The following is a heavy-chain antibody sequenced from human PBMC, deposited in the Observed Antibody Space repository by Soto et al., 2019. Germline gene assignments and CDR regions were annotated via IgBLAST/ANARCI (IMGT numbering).Heavy chain of an antibody. D-gene: IGHD1-1*01. Sequence: QVQLVEAGGGVVQPGASVRLSCAASGFTFSSYAMHWVRQAPGKGLEWVAVISYDGSNKYYADSVKGRFTISSDNSKNTLYQQMNSLRAEDTAVYYCARDRVRYNWNDFPDDYCGRDVGGQGTTVTVSS. V-gene: IGHV3-30-3*01. CDR2: ISYDGSNK. CDR1: GFTFSSYA. J-gene: IGHJ6*02. CDR3: ARDRVRYNWNDFPDDYCGRDV.